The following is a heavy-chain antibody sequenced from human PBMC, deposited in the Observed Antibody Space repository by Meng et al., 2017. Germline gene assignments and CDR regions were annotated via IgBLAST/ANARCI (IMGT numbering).Heavy chain of an antibody. CDR2: MNPNSGNT. V-gene: IGHV1-8*01. CDR1: GYTFTSYD. CDR3: ARGLNDYVWGSYRHFDY. Sequence: QVQLVQSGAEVKKPWASVKVSCKASGYTFTSYDINWVRQATGQGLEWMGWMNPNSGNTGYAQKFQGRVTMTRNTSISTAYMELSSLRSEDTAVYYCARGLNDYVWGSYRHFDYWGQGTLVTVSS. D-gene: IGHD3-16*02. J-gene: IGHJ4*02.